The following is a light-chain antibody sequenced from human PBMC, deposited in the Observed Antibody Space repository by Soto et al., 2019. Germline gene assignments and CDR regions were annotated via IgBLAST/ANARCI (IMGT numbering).Light chain of an antibody. J-gene: IGKJ3*01. CDR3: QQYNSYSPLT. CDR1: QSITNW. V-gene: IGKV1-5*01. Sequence: DSQMTQSPSTLSASVGDRVTITFRASQSITNWLAWYQQKPGKDHKLLVYDASSLESGVPSRFSGSGYGTEFNITISSLQHDDFAIYYCQQYNSYSPLTFGLGTTVD. CDR2: DAS.